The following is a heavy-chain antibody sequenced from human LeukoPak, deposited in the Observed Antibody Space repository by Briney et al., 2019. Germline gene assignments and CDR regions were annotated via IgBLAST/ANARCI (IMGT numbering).Heavy chain of an antibody. CDR1: GGSISSSSYY. CDR3: ARHLAYCGGDCYRIDY. D-gene: IGHD2-21*01. Sequence: SETLSLTCTVSGGSISSSSYYWGWIRQPPGKGLEWIGSIYYSGSTYYNPSLKSRVTISVDTSKNQFSLKLSSVTAADTAVYYCARHLAYCGGDCYRIDYWGQGTLVTVSS. J-gene: IGHJ4*02. CDR2: IYYSGST. V-gene: IGHV4-39*01.